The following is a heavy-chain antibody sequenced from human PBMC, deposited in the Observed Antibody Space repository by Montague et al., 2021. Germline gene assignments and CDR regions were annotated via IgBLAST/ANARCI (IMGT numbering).Heavy chain of an antibody. V-gene: IGHV3-23*01. J-gene: IGHJ4*02. CDR1: GFTLDSYM. CDR3: ARDGYNWIPYDY. Sequence: SLRLSCAGSGFTLDSYMMSWVRQAPGKGLEWVSASSGTGADTYYADSVKGRFTISRDNSKNTLYLQTDSLRDDDTAVYYCARDGYNWIPYDYWGQGTLVTVSS. CDR2: SSGTGADT. D-gene: IGHD1-1*01.